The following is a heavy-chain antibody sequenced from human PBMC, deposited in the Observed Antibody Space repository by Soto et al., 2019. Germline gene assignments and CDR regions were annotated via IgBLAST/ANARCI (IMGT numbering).Heavy chain of an antibody. Sequence: SETLSLTCTVSGGSISSSSYYWGWIRQPPGKGLEWIGSTYYSGSTYYNPSLKSRVTISVDTSTNQFSLKLSSVTAADTAVYYCARRSLGYCSGGSCFQGDYYYGMDVWGQGTTVTVSS. V-gene: IGHV4-39*01. D-gene: IGHD2-15*01. CDR1: GGSISSSSYY. J-gene: IGHJ6*02. CDR2: TYYSGST. CDR3: ARRSLGYCSGGSCFQGDYYYGMDV.